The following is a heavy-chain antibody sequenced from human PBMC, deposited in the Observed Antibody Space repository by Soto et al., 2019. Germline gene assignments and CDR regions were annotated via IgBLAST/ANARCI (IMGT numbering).Heavy chain of an antibody. CDR1: GYTFTGQY. CDR3: ARESSGITLYGMDV. CDR2: INPNSGDT. Sequence: ASVKVSCKASGYTFTGQYMHWVRQAPGQGLEWMGWINPNSGDTNYAQKFQGRVTMTRDSSIGTAYMELSSLRSNDTAIYYCARESSGITLYGMDVWGQGTTVTVSS. D-gene: IGHD1-7*01. J-gene: IGHJ6*02. V-gene: IGHV1-2*02.